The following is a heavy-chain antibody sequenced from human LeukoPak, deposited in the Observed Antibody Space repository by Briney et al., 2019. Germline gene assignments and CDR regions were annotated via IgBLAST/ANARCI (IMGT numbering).Heavy chain of an antibody. Sequence: PGGSLRLSCAASVFTFSSYWMSWVRQAPGKGLEWVANIKQDGSEKHYVDSVKGRLTISRDNAKNLLYLQMNSLRVEDTAVYYCAGGPGFLIDCWGQGTLVTVSS. D-gene: IGHD3-3*01. CDR2: IKQDGSEK. J-gene: IGHJ4*02. CDR1: VFTFSSYW. V-gene: IGHV3-7*01. CDR3: AGGPGFLIDC.